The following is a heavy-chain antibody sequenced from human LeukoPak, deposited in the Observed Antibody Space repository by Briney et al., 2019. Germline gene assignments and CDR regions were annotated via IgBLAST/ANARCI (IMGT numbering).Heavy chain of an antibody. J-gene: IGHJ3*02. CDR3: ARDTRQWHGRLLVSDAFDI. CDR1: GGTFSSYA. CDR2: IIPIFGTA. V-gene: IGHV1-69*13. Sequence: SVKVSCKASGGTFSSYAISWLRQAPVQGLEWMGGIIPIFGTANYAQKFQGRVTITADESTSTAYMELSSLRSEDTAVYYCARDTRQWHGRLLVSDAFDIWGQGTMVTVSS. D-gene: IGHD6-19*01.